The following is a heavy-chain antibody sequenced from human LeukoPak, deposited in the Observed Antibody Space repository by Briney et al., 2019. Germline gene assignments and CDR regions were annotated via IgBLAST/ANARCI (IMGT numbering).Heavy chain of an antibody. D-gene: IGHD1-26*01. J-gene: IGHJ4*02. CDR2: IWYDGSNK. Sequence: GGSLRLSCAASGFTFSSYGMHWVRQAPGKGLEWVAVIWYDGSNKYYADSVKGRFTISRDNSKNTLYLRMNSLRAEDTAVYYCAKDRGGSYAFDYWGQGTLVTVSS. V-gene: IGHV3-33*06. CDR1: GFTFSSYG. CDR3: AKDRGGSYAFDY.